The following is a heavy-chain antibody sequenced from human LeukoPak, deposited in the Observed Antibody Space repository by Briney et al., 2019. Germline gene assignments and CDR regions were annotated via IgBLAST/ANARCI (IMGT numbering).Heavy chain of an antibody. D-gene: IGHD2-15*01. CDR2: IYTSGST. Sequence: PSETLSLTCTVSGGPISSYYWSWIRQPAGKGLEWIGRIYTSGSTNYNPSLKSRVTISVDKSKNQFSLKLSSVTAADTAVYYCARDCSGGSCYSGYYYYYMDVWGKGTTVTVSS. CDR3: ARDCSGGSCYSGYYYYYMDV. V-gene: IGHV4-4*07. CDR1: GGPISSYY. J-gene: IGHJ6*03.